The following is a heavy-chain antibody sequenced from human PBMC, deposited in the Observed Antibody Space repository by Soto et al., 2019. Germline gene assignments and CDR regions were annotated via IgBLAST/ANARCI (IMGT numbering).Heavy chain of an antibody. CDR1: GFTFSSYA. CDR3: ARDRDVVTAYPRFLAY. D-gene: IGHD3-9*01. Sequence: EVQVLESGGGLVQPGGSLRLSCAASGFTFSSYAMSWVRQAPGKGLEWVSAISGSGGSTYYADSVKGRFTISRDNSKNTLYLQVNSLRAEDTAVYYCARDRDVVTAYPRFLAYWGQGTLVTVSS. CDR2: ISGSGGST. V-gene: IGHV3-23*01. J-gene: IGHJ4*02.